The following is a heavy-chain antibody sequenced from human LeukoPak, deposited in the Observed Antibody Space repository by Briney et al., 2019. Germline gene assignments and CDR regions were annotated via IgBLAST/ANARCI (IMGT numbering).Heavy chain of an antibody. CDR1: GGSISSYY. Sequence: SETLSLTCTVSGGSISSYYWSWIRQPPGKGLEWIGYIYYSGSTNYNPSLKSRVTISVDTPKNQFSLKLSSVTAADTAVYYCARAGWLRSENWFDPWGQGTLVTVSS. V-gene: IGHV4-59*01. J-gene: IGHJ5*02. CDR2: IYYSGST. D-gene: IGHD5-12*01. CDR3: ARAGWLRSENWFDP.